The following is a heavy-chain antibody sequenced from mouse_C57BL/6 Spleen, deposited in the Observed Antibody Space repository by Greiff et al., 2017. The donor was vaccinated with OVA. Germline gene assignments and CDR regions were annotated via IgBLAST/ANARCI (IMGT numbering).Heavy chain of an antibody. V-gene: IGHV1-53*01. CDR3: AREYYDYDVLDY. CDR1: GYTFTSYW. CDR2: INPSNGGT. J-gene: IGHJ2*01. Sequence: QVQLQQPGTELVKPGASVKLSCKASGYTFTSYWMHWVKQRPGQGLEWIGNINPSNGGTNYNEKFKSKATLTVDKASSTAYMQLSSLTSEDAAVYCCAREYYDYDVLDYWGQGTTLTVSS. D-gene: IGHD2-4*01.